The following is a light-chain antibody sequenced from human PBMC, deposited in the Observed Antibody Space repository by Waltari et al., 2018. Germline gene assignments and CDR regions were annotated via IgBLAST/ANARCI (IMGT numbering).Light chain of an antibody. V-gene: IGLV2-14*03. CDR1: RSHLGAYNY. CDR3: SGIQL. CDR2: DVT. J-gene: IGLJ3*02. Sequence: QSSLTQPASVSGPPGQSINISRPGTRSHLGAYNYVSWFPQHPGKAPKLMIYDVTKRPSVVSNPFSGSKSGNPASLTSAGLQAEDEADYYCSGIQLFGGGTKLTVL.